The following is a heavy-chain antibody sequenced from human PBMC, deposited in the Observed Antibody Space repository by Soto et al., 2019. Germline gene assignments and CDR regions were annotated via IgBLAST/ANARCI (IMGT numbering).Heavy chain of an antibody. CDR1: GLTFRDYY. V-gene: IGHV3-11*06. J-gene: IGHJ6*02. CDR3: ARASYTIFGVATYYYYYAIDA. D-gene: IGHD3-3*01. Sequence: PGGSLRLSCTVSGLTFRDYYMTWIRQAPGKGLEWVSYISGRSSETYYADSVKGRFTISRDNAKNSLYLQMNDLRAEDTAVYYCARASYTIFGVATYYYYYAIDAWGQGTTVTVSS. CDR2: ISGRSSET.